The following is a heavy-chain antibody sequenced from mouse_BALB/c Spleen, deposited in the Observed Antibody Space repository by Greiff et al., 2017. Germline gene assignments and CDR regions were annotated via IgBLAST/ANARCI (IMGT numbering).Heavy chain of an antibody. CDR1: GYSITSGYY. J-gene: IGHJ3*01. V-gene: IGHV3-6*02. CDR2: ISYDGSN. D-gene: IGHD6-1*01. Sequence: EVQLQQSGPGLVKPSQSLSLTCSVTGYSITSGYYWNWIRQFPGNKLEWMGYISYDGSNNYNPSLKNRISITRDTSKNQFFLKLNSVTTEDTATYYCPREGRQTPFAYWGQGTLVTVSA. CDR3: PREGRQTPFAY.